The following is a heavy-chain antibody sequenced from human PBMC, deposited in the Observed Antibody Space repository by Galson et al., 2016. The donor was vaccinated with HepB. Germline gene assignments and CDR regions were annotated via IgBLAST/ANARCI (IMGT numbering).Heavy chain of an antibody. CDR3: ARDLKAVPGAEEYDAFDI. Sequence: ETLSLTCTVSGDSISSYFWSWIRQPAGKRLEWIGRISPSGSTDSNPSLKSRVTMSLDTSKKRLSLKMTSVTAADTAMYFCARDLKAVPGAEEYDAFDIWGKGTTVTVS. CDR2: ISPSGST. D-gene: IGHD4/OR15-4a*01. CDR1: GDSISSYF. V-gene: IGHV4-4*07. J-gene: IGHJ3*02.